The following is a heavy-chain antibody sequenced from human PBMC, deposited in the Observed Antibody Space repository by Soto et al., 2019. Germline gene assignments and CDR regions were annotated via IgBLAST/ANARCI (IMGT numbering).Heavy chain of an antibody. J-gene: IGHJ4*02. CDR3: ATDIVDTWYAFYFDF. Sequence: EVQLVESGGGLVKPGGSLRLSCAASGFTFTNAWMSWVRQAPGKGLEWVGRIRSKARGGTADYAAPVKGRFTISRDDSKNTLYLQMNNLSTEDTAVYYCATDIVDTWYAFYFDFWGQGTLVTVSS. CDR1: GFTFTNAW. CDR2: IRSKARGGTA. V-gene: IGHV3-15*01. D-gene: IGHD6-13*01.